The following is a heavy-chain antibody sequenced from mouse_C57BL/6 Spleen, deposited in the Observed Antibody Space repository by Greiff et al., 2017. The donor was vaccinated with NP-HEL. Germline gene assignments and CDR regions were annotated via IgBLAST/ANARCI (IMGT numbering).Heavy chain of an antibody. V-gene: IGHV1-82*01. CDR1: GYAFSSSW. CDR3: ARGRTAQAYFDY. CDR2: IYPGDGDT. J-gene: IGHJ2*01. Sequence: QVQLKESGPELVKPGASVKISCKASGYAFSSSWMNWVKQRPGKGLEWIGRIYPGDGDTNYNGKFKGKATLTADKSSSTAYMQLSSLTSEDSAVYFCARGRTAQAYFDYWGQGTTLTVSS. D-gene: IGHD3-2*02.